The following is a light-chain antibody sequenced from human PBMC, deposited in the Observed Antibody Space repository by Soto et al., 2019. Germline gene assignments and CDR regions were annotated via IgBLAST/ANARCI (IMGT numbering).Light chain of an antibody. CDR2: ATS. Sequence: EIPLTQSPSSLAASVGDRLTLTCRASRNVSIYLNWYKHKPGKGPTLLIHATSNLQIGVPSRFSGSGSGTEFTLTIRSLEPEDFGTYYCQHSYKMPSFGQGTRVEIK. V-gene: IGKV1-39*01. CDR3: QHSYKMPS. CDR1: RNVSIY. J-gene: IGKJ5*01.